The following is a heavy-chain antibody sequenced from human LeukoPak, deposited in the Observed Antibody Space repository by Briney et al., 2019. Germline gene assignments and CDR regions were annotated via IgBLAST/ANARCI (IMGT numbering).Heavy chain of an antibody. J-gene: IGHJ3*02. CDR2: IGTAGDT. Sequence: PGGSLRLSCAASGFTFSSYDMHWVRQATGKGLEWVSAIGTAGDTHSQSSVKGRFTISSEYAKTSLYLQMNIMRAGDTALYYCARGSGGACDIWGQGTMVTVSS. CDR3: ARGSGGACDI. V-gene: IGHV3-13*01. CDR1: GFTFSSYD. D-gene: IGHD3-16*01.